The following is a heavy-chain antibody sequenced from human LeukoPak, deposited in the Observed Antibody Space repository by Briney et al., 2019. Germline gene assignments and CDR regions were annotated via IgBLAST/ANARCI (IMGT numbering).Heavy chain of an antibody. V-gene: IGHV3-23*01. CDR2: ISGSGDNT. Sequence: GGSLRLSCAASGFTFSSYAMSWVRQAPGKGLEWVSGISGSGDNTYYADSVKGRFTISRDNSKNTLYLQMNSLRAEDTAVYYCAKVYYDILTGYRVDGMDVWGQGTTVTVSS. CDR1: GFTFSSYA. J-gene: IGHJ6*02. CDR3: AKVYYDILTGYRVDGMDV. D-gene: IGHD3-9*01.